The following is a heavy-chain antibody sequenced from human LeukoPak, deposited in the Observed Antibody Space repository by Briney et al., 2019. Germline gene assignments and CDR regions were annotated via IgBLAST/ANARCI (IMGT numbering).Heavy chain of an antibody. V-gene: IGHV3-30*04. D-gene: IGHD5-18*01. CDR1: GFTFSSYA. Sequence: GRSPRLSCAASGFTFSSYAMHWVRQAPGKGLEWVAVISYDGSNKYYADSVKGRFTISRDNSKNTLYLQMNSLRAEDTAVYYCARGGIQLWTSFDYWGQGTLVTVSS. CDR3: ARGGIQLWTSFDY. J-gene: IGHJ4*02. CDR2: ISYDGSNK.